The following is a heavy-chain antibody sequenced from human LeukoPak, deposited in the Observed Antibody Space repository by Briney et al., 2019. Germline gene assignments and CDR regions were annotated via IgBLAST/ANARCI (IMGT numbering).Heavy chain of an antibody. V-gene: IGHV4-39*01. CDR3: ARRLSGVAAKSYFDY. Sequence: SETLSLTCTVSGGSISSSSYYWGWIRQPPGKVLEWIGSIYYSGSTYYNPSLKSRVTISVDTSKNQFSLKLSSVTAADTAVYYCARRLSGVAAKSYFDYWGQGTLVTVSS. CDR2: IYYSGST. J-gene: IGHJ4*02. CDR1: GGSISSSSYY. D-gene: IGHD2-15*01.